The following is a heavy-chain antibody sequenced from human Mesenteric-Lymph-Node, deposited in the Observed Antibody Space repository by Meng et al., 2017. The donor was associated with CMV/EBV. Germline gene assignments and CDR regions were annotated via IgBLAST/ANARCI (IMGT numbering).Heavy chain of an antibody. Sequence: TFSGCAMHWVRQASGKGLEWVGRIRSKANSYATAYAASVKGRFTISRDDSKNTAYLQMNSLKTEDTAVYYCTRHSGWYGHHNWFDPWGQGTLVTVSS. CDR2: IRSKANSYAT. J-gene: IGHJ5*02. V-gene: IGHV3-73*01. CDR1: TFSGCA. CDR3: TRHSGWYGHHNWFDP. D-gene: IGHD6-19*01.